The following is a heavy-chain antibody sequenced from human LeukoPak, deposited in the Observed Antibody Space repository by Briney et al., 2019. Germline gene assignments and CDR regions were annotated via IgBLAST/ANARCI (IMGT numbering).Heavy chain of an antibody. CDR2: IYYSGTT. D-gene: IGHD2-2*01. V-gene: IGHV4-59*01. CDR3: ARLAVVPAPSHYYYYMDV. CDR1: GGSISSYY. Sequence: SETLSLTCSVSGGSISSYYWSWIRQPPGKGLEWIGYIYYSGTTNYSPSLKSRVTISVGTSKNHFSLKLSSVTAADTAVYYCARLAVVPAPSHYYYYMDVWGKGTTVTVSS. J-gene: IGHJ6*03.